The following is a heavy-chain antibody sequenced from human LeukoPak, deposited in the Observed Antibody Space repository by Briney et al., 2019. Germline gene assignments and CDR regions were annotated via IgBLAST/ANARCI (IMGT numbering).Heavy chain of an antibody. Sequence: GGSLRLSCAASGFTFSSYSMNWVRQAPGKGLEWVSYISSSSSTIYYADSVKGRFSISRDNAKNSLYLQMNSLRAEDTAVYYCARDLLGWELHYFDYWGQGTLVTVSS. D-gene: IGHD1-26*01. V-gene: IGHV3-48*04. J-gene: IGHJ4*02. CDR1: GFTFSSYS. CDR3: ARDLLGWELHYFDY. CDR2: ISSSSSTI.